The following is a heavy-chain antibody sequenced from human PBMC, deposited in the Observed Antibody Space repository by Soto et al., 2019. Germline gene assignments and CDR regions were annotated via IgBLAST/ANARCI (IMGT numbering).Heavy chain of an antibody. CDR3: AHSALYSGSYWDGGYFDY. CDR2: IYWDDDK. V-gene: IGHV2-5*02. J-gene: IGHJ4*02. D-gene: IGHD1-26*01. Sequence: QIALEESGPTRVKPTQTLAVTCTFSGFSLYTSGVGVGWIRQPPGKALEWLAVIYWDDDKRYSPSLKSRLTITKDTSQNQVVLTMTNMHPVDTATYYCAHSALYSGSYWDGGYFDYWGQGTLVTVSS. CDR1: GFSLYTSGVG.